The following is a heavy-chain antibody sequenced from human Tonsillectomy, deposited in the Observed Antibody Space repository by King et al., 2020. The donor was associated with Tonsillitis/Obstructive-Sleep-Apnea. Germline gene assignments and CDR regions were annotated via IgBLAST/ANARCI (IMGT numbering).Heavy chain of an antibody. CDR3: ARLVYCGGDCYLLDY. D-gene: IGHD2-21*01. CDR1: GGSISSYY. Sequence: QLQESGPGLVKPSETLSLTCTVSGGSISSYYWSWIQQPPGKGLEWIGYIYYSGSTNYNPSLKSRVTISVDTSKNQFSLKLSSVTATDTAVYYCARLVYCGGDCYLLDYWGQGTLVTVSS. CDR2: IYYSGST. V-gene: IGHV4-59*01. J-gene: IGHJ4*02.